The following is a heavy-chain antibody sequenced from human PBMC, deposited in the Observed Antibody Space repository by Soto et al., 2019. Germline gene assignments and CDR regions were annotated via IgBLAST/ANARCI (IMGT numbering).Heavy chain of an antibody. CDR3: AKGFSSGWYVDS. D-gene: IGHD6-19*01. Sequence: QVQLLESGPGLVKPSGTLSLTCSVSGGSVSSDAYYWSWIRQPPWKTLEWIGFILSGGGTSTNPSLRRRLSRSVDTSRNQFSLRLTSVTASDTGVYFCAKGFSSGWYVDSWGRGTLVTVSS. CDR2: ILSGGGT. J-gene: IGHJ4*02. CDR1: GGSVSSDAYY. V-gene: IGHV4-61*08.